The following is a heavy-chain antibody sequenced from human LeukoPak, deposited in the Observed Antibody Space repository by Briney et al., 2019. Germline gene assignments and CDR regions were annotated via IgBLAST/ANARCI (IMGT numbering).Heavy chain of an antibody. CDR2: INPNSGGT. J-gene: IGHJ4*02. D-gene: IGHD3-22*01. Sequence: ASVKVSCKASGYTFTGYYMHWVRQAPGQGLEWMGWINPNSGGTNYAQKFQGRVTMTRDTSISTAYMELSRLRSDDTAVCYCARDRYYYDSSGYLSYWGQGTLVTVSS. V-gene: IGHV1-2*02. CDR1: GYTFTGYY. CDR3: ARDRYYYDSSGYLSY.